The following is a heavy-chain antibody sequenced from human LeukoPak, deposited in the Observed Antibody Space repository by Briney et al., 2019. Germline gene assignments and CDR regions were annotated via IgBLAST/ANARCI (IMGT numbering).Heavy chain of an antibody. D-gene: IGHD2-15*01. CDR1: GFTFSSYG. CDR2: IWYDGSNK. V-gene: IGHV3-30*19. Sequence: GGSLRLSCAASGFTFSSYGMHWVRQAPGKGLEWVAVIWYDGSNKYYADSVKGRFTISRDNSKNTLYLQMNSLRAEDTAVYYCAREHFHCSGGSCRSQTYYFDYWGQGTLVTVSS. J-gene: IGHJ4*02. CDR3: AREHFHCSGGSCRSQTYYFDY.